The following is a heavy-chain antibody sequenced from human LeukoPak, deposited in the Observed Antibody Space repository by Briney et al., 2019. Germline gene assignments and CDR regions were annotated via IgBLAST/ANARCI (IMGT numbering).Heavy chain of an antibody. J-gene: IGHJ4*02. D-gene: IGHD2-2*01. CDR2: ISGSGGST. CDR1: GFTFSSYA. CDR3: AKTPGGYCSSTTCRPFDY. V-gene: IGHV3-23*01. Sequence: PGGSLRLSCAASGFTFSSYAMSWVRQAPGKGLEWVSVISGSGGSTYYADSVKGRFTISRDNSKNTLYPQMNSLRAEDTAVYYCAKTPGGYCSSTTCRPFDYWGQGTLVTVSS.